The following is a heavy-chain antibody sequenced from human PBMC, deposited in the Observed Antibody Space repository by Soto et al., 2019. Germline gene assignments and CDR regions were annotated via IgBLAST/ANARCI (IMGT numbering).Heavy chain of an antibody. J-gene: IGHJ4*02. V-gene: IGHV1-69*06. CDR2: IIPIFGTA. CDR3: ARGRDGYNYGTLSD. CDR1: GGTFSSYA. D-gene: IGHD5-12*01. Sequence: SVKVSCKASGGTFSSYAISWVRQAPGQGLEWMGGIIPIFGTANYAQKFQGRVTITADKSTSTAYMELSSLRSEDTAVYYCARGRDGYNYGTLSDWGQGTLVTVDS.